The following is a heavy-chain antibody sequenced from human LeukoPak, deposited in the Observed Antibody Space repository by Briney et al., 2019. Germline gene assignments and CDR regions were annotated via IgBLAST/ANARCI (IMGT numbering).Heavy chain of an antibody. CDR1: GGSISSYY. J-gene: IGHJ4*02. CDR2: INHSGST. V-gene: IGHV4-34*01. Sequence: SETLSLTCTVSGGSISSYYWSWIRQPPGKGLEWIGEINHSGSTNYNPSLKSRVTISVDTSKNQFSLKLSSVTAADTAVYYCARGLGNYYDSSGYTRVDTKKYYFDYWGQGTLVTVSS. CDR3: ARGLGNYYDSSGYTRVDTKKYYFDY. D-gene: IGHD3-22*01.